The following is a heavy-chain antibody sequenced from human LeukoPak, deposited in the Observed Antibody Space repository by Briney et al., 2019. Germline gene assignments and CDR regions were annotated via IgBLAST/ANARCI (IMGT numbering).Heavy chain of an antibody. Sequence: RASVKASCKASGGTFSSYAISWVRQAPGQGLEWMGGIIPIFGTTNYAQKFQGRVTITADKSTSTAYMELSSLRSEDTAVYYCAREGTALAFDIWGQGTMVTVSS. D-gene: IGHD1-1*01. V-gene: IGHV1-69*06. CDR1: GGTFSSYA. CDR2: IIPIFGTT. CDR3: AREGTALAFDI. J-gene: IGHJ3*02.